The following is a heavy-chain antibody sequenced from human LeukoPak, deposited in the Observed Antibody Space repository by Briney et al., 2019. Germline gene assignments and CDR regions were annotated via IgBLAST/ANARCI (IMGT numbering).Heavy chain of an antibody. CDR2: IYHSGST. J-gene: IGHJ4*02. D-gene: IGHD6-19*01. V-gene: IGHV4-4*02. CDR1: GGSISSSNW. CDR3: SRQRVDIGWPRGPDY. Sequence: SGTLSLTCAVSGGSISSSNWWSWIRQPPGKGLEWIGEIYHSGSTNYNPSLKSRVTISVDKSKTQFSLKLSSVTAADTAVYYCSRQRVDIGWPRGPDYWGQGTLVTVSS.